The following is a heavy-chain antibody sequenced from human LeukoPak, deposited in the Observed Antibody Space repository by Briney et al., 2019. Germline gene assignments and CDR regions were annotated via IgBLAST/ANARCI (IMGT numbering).Heavy chain of an antibody. CDR1: GFTFSSYE. Sequence: GGSLRLSCAASGFTFSSYEMNWARQAPGKGLEWVSYISSSGSAIYFADSVKGRLTISRDNAKNSLYLQMNSLRAEDTAVYYCARDSSGILLHWGQGTLVTVSS. J-gene: IGHJ4*02. V-gene: IGHV3-48*03. D-gene: IGHD3-22*01. CDR2: ISSSGSAI. CDR3: ARDSSGILLH.